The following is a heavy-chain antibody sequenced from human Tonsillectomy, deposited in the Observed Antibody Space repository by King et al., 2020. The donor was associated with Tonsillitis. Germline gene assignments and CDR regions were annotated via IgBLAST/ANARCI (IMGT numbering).Heavy chain of an antibody. CDR3: ARALSPECSGGSCGRIDGLDV. J-gene: IGHJ6*02. Sequence: VQLVESGGGLVKPGGSLRLSCAASGFTFSSYSMNWVRQAPGKGLEWVSSISGSTNYIYYADSVKGRFTISRDNAKNSMYLQMNSLRAEDTAVYYCARALSPECSGGSCGRIDGLDVWGQGTTVTVSS. V-gene: IGHV3-21*01. D-gene: IGHD2-15*01. CDR2: ISGSTNYI. CDR1: GFTFSSYS.